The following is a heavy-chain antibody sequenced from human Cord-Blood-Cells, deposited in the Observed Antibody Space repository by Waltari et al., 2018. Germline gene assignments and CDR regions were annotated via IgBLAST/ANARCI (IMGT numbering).Heavy chain of an antibody. J-gene: IGHJ4*02. CDR3: ARGELFFDY. V-gene: IGHV4-34*01. Sequence: QVQLQQWGAGLLKPSETLSLTCAVYGGSFSGYYWCWIRQPPGKGPEWIGEINHSGSTNYNPSLKRRVTISVDTSKNQFSLKLSSVTAADTAVYYCARGELFFDYWGQGTLVTVSS. CDR2: INHSGST. CDR1: GGSFSGYY. D-gene: IGHD1-26*01.